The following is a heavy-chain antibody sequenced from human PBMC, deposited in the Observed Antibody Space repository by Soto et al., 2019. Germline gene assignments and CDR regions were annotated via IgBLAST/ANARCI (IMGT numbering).Heavy chain of an antibody. J-gene: IGHJ5*02. CDR1: GDSLISSDFY. D-gene: IGHD3-3*02. CDR2: IFNLGSS. CDR3: ARHSLALRKNNWFDP. V-gene: IGHV4-39*01. Sequence: SVTLSLTYTVSGDSLISSDFYWGWVRQPPGKGLEWIGSIFNLGSSYYNPSLKSRVTMSVDTSKNQFSLRLRSVTAADTALYFCARHSLALRKNNWFDPWGQGIMVTVSS.